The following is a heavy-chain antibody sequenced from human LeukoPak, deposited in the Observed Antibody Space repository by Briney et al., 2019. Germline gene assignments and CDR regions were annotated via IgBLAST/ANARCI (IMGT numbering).Heavy chain of an antibody. CDR1: GFTFSSYA. CDR3: AKGQNMVRGVVYYFDY. CDR2: ISGSGGST. V-gene: IGHV3-23*01. D-gene: IGHD3-10*01. J-gene: IGHJ4*01. Sequence: GGSLRLSCAASGFTFSSYAMSWVRQAPGKGLEWVSAISGSGGSTYYADSVKGRFTISRDNSKNTLYLQMNSLGAEDTAVYYCAKGQNMVRGVVYYFDYWGQGTLVTVSS.